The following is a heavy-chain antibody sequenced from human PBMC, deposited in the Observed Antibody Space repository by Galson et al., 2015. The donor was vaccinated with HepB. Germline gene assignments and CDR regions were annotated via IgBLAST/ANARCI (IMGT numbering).Heavy chain of an antibody. CDR3: ARAPKKYYYGSGSYYRPEPYFDY. CDR2: IYSGGST. CDR1: GFTVSSNY. D-gene: IGHD3-10*01. V-gene: IGHV3-53*01. Sequence: SLRLSCAASGFTVSSNYMSWVRQAPGKGLEWVSVIYSGGSTYYADSVKGRFTISRDNSKNTLYLQMNSLRAEDTAVYYCARAPKKYYYGSGSYYRPEPYFDYWGQGTLVTVSS. J-gene: IGHJ4*02.